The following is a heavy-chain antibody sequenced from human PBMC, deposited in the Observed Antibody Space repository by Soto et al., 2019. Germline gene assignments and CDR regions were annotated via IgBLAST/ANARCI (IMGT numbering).Heavy chain of an antibody. J-gene: IGHJ4*02. Sequence: PGGSLRLSCAASGFSFSNAWMSWVRQAPGKGLEWVGRIKSKTEGATRDFPGPVKGRFAISRDDSKNTVYLQMNSLKTEDTAVYYCTTDPQWLVGAYWGQGTLVTVSS. CDR2: IKSKTEGATR. CDR1: GFSFSNAW. V-gene: IGHV3-15*01. CDR3: TTDPQWLVGAY. D-gene: IGHD6-19*01.